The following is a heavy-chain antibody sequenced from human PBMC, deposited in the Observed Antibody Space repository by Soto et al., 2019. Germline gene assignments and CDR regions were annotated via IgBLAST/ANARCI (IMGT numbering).Heavy chain of an antibody. Sequence: LSLTCTVSGGSISSSSYYWGWIRQPPGKGLEWIGSIYYSGSTYYNPSLKSRDTISVDTSKNQFSLKLSAVTAADTAVYYCARTYYDFWSGYSPPYYYYGMDVWGQGTTVTVSS. J-gene: IGHJ6*02. CDR1: GGSISSSSYY. V-gene: IGHV4-39*01. CDR3: ARTYYDFWSGYSPPYYYYGMDV. D-gene: IGHD3-3*01. CDR2: IYYSGST.